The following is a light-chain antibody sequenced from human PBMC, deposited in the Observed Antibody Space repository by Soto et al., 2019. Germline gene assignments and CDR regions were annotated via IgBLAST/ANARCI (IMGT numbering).Light chain of an antibody. CDR3: QQYDDWPPIT. CDR1: RTIAGN. CDR2: LTS. J-gene: IGKJ5*01. V-gene: IGKV3D-15*01. Sequence: EVVMTQSPGTLSASPGERATLSCRASRTIAGNVAWYQQKPGQAPRLLIFLTSTRAIGVPDRFSGGGSGTEFTLTISSLQSEDFAVYDCQQYDDWPPITFGQGTRLEVK.